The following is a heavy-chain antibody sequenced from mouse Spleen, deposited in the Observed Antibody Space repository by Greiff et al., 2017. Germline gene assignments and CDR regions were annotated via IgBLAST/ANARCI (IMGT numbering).Heavy chain of an antibody. D-gene: IGHD1-1*01. CDR2: ISNGGGST. V-gene: IGHV5-12-2*01. J-gene: IGHJ2*01. Sequence: EVQLVESGGGLVQPGGSLKLSCAASGFTFSSYTMSWVRQTPEKRLEWVAYISNGGGSTYYPDTVKGRFTISRDNAKNTLYLQMSSLKSEDTAMYYCARGNYYGSSPLYFDYWGQGTTLTVSS. CDR1: GFTFSSYT. CDR3: ARGNYYGSSPLYFDY.